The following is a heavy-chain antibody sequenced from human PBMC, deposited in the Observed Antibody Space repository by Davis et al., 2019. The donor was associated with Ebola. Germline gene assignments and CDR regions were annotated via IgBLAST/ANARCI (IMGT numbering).Heavy chain of an antibody. J-gene: IGHJ5*02. V-gene: IGHV4-34*01. CDR1: GGSFSGYY. CDR3: ASEYKSQYYDFWSGYSNWFDP. D-gene: IGHD3-3*01. CDR2: INHSGST. Sequence: PSETLSLTCAVYGGSFSGYYWSWIRQPPGKGLEWIGEINHSGSTNYNPSLKSRVTISVDTSKNQFSLKLSSVTAADTAVYYCASEYKSQYYDFWSGYSNWFDPWGQGTLVTVSS.